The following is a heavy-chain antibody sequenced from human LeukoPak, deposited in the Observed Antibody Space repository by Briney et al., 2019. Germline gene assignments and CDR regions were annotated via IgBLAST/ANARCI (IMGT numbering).Heavy chain of an antibody. CDR1: GFIFSHYW. Sequence: GGSLRLSCAASGFIFSHYWMHWVRQAPGKGLIWVSHINSDGSDTSYADSVKGRFTISRDNAKNTLYLQMHNLRAEDTAVYYCARDDNGDLPYWGQGALVTVSS. CDR3: ARDDNGDLPY. CDR2: INSDGSDT. V-gene: IGHV3-74*01. D-gene: IGHD4-17*01. J-gene: IGHJ4*02.